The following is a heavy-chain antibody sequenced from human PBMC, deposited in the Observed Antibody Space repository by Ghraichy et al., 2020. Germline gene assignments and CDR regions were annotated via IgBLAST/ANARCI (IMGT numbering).Heavy chain of an antibody. D-gene: IGHD5/OR15-5a*01. CDR2: IYYSGST. J-gene: IGHJ6*02. V-gene: IGHV4-31*03. CDR3: ARDSVLRAARHYYYGMDV. CDR1: GGSISSGGYY. Sequence: SETLSLTCTVSGGSISSGGYYWSWIRQHPGKGLEWIGYIYYSGSTYYNPSLKSRVTISVDTSKNQFSLKLSSVTAAYTAVYYCARDSVLRAARHYYYGMDVWGQGTTVTVSS.